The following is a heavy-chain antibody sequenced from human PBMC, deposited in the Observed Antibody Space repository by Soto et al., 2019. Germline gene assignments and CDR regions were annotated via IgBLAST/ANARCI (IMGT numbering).Heavy chain of an antibody. CDR2: IIPILGET. Sequence: QVQLVQSGAEVKKPGSSVRVSCKASGTIFSSYTISWVRQSTGQGLEWMGRIIPILGETNSAQKFQGSVTLTADKSTNTAYMELNSLRLEDTAVYYCARGLGGRMDDWGQGTTVTVSS. CDR3: ARGLGGRMDD. J-gene: IGHJ6*02. V-gene: IGHV1-69*08. CDR1: GTIFSSYT. D-gene: IGHD3-16*01.